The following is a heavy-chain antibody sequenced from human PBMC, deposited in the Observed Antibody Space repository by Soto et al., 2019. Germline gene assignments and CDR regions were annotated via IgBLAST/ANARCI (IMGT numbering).Heavy chain of an antibody. CDR1: GYTFTSYG. Sequence: QVQLVQSGAEVKKPGASVKVSCKASGYTFTSYGISWVRQAPGQGLEWMGWISAYNGNTNYAQKLQGRVTMTTDTSTSTAYMELRSLRSDDTAVYYCAISGSPTGTTRRLGAFDIWGQGTMVTVSS. CDR2: ISAYNGNT. D-gene: IGHD1-7*01. J-gene: IGHJ3*02. V-gene: IGHV1-18*01. CDR3: AISGSPTGTTRRLGAFDI.